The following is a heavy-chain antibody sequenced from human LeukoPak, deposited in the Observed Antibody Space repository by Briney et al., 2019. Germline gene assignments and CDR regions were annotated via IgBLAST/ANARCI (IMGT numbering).Heavy chain of an antibody. CDR2: IYYSGST. V-gene: IGHV4-59*08. J-gene: IGHJ4*02. CDR3: ARRKGDTAMVMFDY. D-gene: IGHD5-18*01. CDR1: GGSISSYY. Sequence: PSETLSLTCTVSGGSISSYYWSWIRQPPGKGLEWMGYIYYSGSTNYNPSLKSRVTISLDTSKNQFSLKLSSVTAADTAVYYCARRKGDTAMVMFDYWGQGTLVTVSS.